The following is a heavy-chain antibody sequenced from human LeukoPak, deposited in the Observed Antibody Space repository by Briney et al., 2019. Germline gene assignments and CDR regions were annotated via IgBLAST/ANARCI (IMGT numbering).Heavy chain of an antibody. Sequence: ASVKVSCKASGYTFTTHDINWVRQATGQGLEWLGWMSPNSGDTGYAQKFQGRVTMTSDSSISTAYMELSSLRSEDTAIYYCVRTSPNWGFDYWGQGTLVTVSS. D-gene: IGHD7-27*01. CDR2: MSPNSGDT. CDR1: GYTFTTHD. CDR3: VRTSPNWGFDY. V-gene: IGHV1-8*01. J-gene: IGHJ4*02.